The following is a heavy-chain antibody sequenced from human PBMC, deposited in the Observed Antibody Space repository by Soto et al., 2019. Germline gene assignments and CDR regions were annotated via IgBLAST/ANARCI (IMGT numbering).Heavy chain of an antibody. J-gene: IGHJ6*03. V-gene: IGHV4-59*01. Sequence: SETLSLTCTVSGGSISSYYWSWIRQPPGKGLEWIGYIYYSGSTNYNPSLKSRVTISVDTSKNQFSLKLSSVTAADTAAYYCARDRPYYYGSGLWDYYYYMDVWGKGTTVTVSS. CDR3: ARDRPYYYGSGLWDYYYYMDV. CDR1: GGSISSYY. D-gene: IGHD3-10*01. CDR2: IYYSGST.